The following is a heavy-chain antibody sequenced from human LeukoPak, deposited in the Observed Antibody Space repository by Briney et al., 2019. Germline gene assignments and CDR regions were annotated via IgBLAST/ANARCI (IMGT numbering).Heavy chain of an antibody. Sequence: WEILSLTCTVSGGSISGYFWSWIRQPSGKGLEWIGRIHTSGSTNYNPSLKSRLTMSVDTSRNQFSMKLYSVTAADTAVYYCARGFRLTGTTPQSWIDPWGQGTLVTVAS. CDR2: IHTSGST. V-gene: IGHV4-4*07. CDR3: ARGFRLTGTTPQSWIDP. D-gene: IGHD1-7*01. CDR1: GGSISGYF. J-gene: IGHJ5*02.